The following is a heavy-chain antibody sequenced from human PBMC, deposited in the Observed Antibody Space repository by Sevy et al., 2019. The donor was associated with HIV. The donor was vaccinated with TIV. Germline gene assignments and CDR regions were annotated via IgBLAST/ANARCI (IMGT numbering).Heavy chain of an antibody. Sequence: GRSLRLSCAASGFTFSSHAMHWVRQAPGKGLEWMAAISYDGSSKYYADSVKGRFTISRDDSKNTLYLQMSSLRAGDTAVYYCARDGGYSVNFLPSGYWGQGTLVTVSS. D-gene: IGHD3-10*02. CDR2: ISYDGSSK. CDR3: ARDGGYSVNFLPSGY. CDR1: GFTFSSHA. V-gene: IGHV3-30-3*01. J-gene: IGHJ4*02.